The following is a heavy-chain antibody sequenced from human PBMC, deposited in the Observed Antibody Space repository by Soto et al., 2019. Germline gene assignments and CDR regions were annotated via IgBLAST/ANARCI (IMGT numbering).Heavy chain of an antibody. D-gene: IGHD6-19*01. CDR3: ARHNIGSGWYGGASTGPLKVYYYGMDV. CDR2: IYPGDSDT. J-gene: IGHJ6*02. Sequence: PGESLKISCKGSGYSFTSYWIGWVRQMPGKGLEWMGIIYPGDSDTRYSPSFQGQVTISADKSISTAYLQWSSLKASGTAMYYCARHNIGSGWYGGASTGPLKVYYYGMDVWGQGTTVTVSS. CDR1: GYSFTSYW. V-gene: IGHV5-51*01.